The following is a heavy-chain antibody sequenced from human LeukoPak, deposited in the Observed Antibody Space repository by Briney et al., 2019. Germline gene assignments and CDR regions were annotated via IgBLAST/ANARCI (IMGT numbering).Heavy chain of an antibody. V-gene: IGHV4-59*08. CDR2: IYYSGST. CDR3: ARLFSGTYFDY. CDR1: GGSISIYY. J-gene: IGHJ4*02. D-gene: IGHD1-26*01. Sequence: SETLSLTCTVSGGSISIYYCSWIRQPPGKGLEWIGYIYYSGSTNYNPSLKSRVTISVDTSKNQFSLKLNSVTAADTAVYYCARLFSGTYFDYGGRGTLVTVSS.